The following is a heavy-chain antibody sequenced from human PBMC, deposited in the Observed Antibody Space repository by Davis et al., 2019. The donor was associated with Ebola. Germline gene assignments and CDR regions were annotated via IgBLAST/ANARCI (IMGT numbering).Heavy chain of an antibody. Sequence: SETLSLTCSVSGASVNSDAFFWGWVRQPPGKGLEWIGSMHLSGNGHYHPSLKSRLSISIDTSTNQFSLTLNSVTAADTAVYFCARLNRLSSGYYFRPYFDFWGPGILVTVAS. J-gene: IGHJ4*02. CDR2: MHLSGNG. CDR3: ARLNRLSSGYYFRPYFDF. V-gene: IGHV4-39*01. CDR1: GASVNSDAFF. D-gene: IGHD3-22*01.